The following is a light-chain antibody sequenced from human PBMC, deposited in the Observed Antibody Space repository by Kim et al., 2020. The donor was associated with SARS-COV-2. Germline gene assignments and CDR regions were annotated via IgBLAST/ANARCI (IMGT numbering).Light chain of an antibody. CDR2: AAS. CDR3: QRYSFYPRT. Sequence: ASVGDSVTITCRASQGIGDYLAWYQQNPGKAPKLLIYAASTLQSGVPSRFSGSGSGTEFTLTITSLQPEDFATYFCQRYSFYPRTFGQGTKVDIK. CDR1: QGIGDY. V-gene: IGKV1-9*01. J-gene: IGKJ1*01.